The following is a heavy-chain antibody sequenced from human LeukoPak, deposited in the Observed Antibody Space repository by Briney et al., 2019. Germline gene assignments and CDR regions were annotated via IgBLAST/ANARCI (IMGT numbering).Heavy chain of an antibody. J-gene: IGHJ4*02. CDR2: ISGSGGST. CDR1: GFTFSSYW. CDR3: AKQYYGDYEGGSWDY. V-gene: IGHV3-23*01. Sequence: GGSLRLSCAASGFTFSSYWMNWVRQAPGKGLEWVSAISGSGGSTYYADSVKGRFTTSRDNSKNTLYLQMNSLRAEDTAVYYCAKQYYGDYEGGSWDYWGQGTLVTVSS. D-gene: IGHD4-17*01.